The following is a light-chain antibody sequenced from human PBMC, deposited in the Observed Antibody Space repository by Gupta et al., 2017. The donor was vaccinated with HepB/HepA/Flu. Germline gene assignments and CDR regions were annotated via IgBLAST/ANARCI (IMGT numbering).Light chain of an antibody. Sequence: QSVLTQPPSASGTPGQRVTISCSGSRYNIGSNTVNWYQQLPGTAPNLLIYSNNQRPSGVPDRFSGSKSGTSASLTTSGLQAEDEADYYCAAWDDSLNGWVFGGGTKLTVL. V-gene: IGLV1-44*01. CDR3: AAWDDSLNGWV. CDR1: RYNIGSNT. J-gene: IGLJ3*02. CDR2: SNN.